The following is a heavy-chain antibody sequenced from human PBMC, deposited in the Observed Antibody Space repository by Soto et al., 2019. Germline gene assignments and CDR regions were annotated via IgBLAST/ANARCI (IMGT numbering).Heavy chain of an antibody. D-gene: IGHD3-22*01. CDR1: GFTFSSYA. J-gene: IGHJ4*02. V-gene: IGHV3-23*01. CDR2: IGGSGGST. Sequence: PVGSLRLSCAASGFTFSSYAMSWVRQAPGKGLEWVSTIGGSGGSTYYADSVKGRFTISRDNSKNTLYLQMNSLRAEDTAVYYCAKSYYYDSSGYLVYWGQGTLVTVSS. CDR3: AKSYYYDSSGYLVY.